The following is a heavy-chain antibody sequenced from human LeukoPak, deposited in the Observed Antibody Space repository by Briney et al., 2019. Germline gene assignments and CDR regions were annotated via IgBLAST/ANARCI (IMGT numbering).Heavy chain of an antibody. D-gene: IGHD6-19*01. CDR2: VNHSGST. V-gene: IGHV4-34*01. CDR1: GGSFSGYY. CDR3: ARGLGGWLRLFDY. Sequence: SETLSLTCAVYGGSFSGYYWSWIRQPPGKGLEWIGEVNHSGSTNYNPSLKSRVTISVDTSKNQFSLKLSSVTAADTAVYYCARGLGGWLRLFDYWGQGTLVTVSS. J-gene: IGHJ4*02.